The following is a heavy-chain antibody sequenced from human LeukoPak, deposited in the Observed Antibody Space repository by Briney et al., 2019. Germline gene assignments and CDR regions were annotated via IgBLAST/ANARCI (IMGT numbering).Heavy chain of an antibody. CDR2: IWYDGSNK. Sequence: AGGSLRLSCAASGFTFSSYGMHWVRQAPGKGLEWVAVIWYDGSNKYYADSVKGRFTISRDNSKNTLYLQMNSLRAEDTAVYYCARDSDYGGNSDPNWFDPWGQGTLVTVSS. V-gene: IGHV3-33*01. D-gene: IGHD4-23*01. J-gene: IGHJ5*02. CDR1: GFTFSSYG. CDR3: ARDSDYGGNSDPNWFDP.